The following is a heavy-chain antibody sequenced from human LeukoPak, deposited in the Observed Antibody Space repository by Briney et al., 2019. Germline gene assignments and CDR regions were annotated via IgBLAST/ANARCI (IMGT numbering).Heavy chain of an antibody. Sequence: PSQTLSLTCAVSGGSISSGGYSWSWIRQPPGKGLEWIGYIYHSGSTYYNPSLKSRVTISVDRSKNQFSLKLSSVTAADTAVYYCARGGGYGNSYYFDYWGQGTLVTVSS. J-gene: IGHJ4*02. CDR3: ARGGGYGNSYYFDY. D-gene: IGHD5-12*01. CDR1: GGSISSGGYS. V-gene: IGHV4-30-2*01. CDR2: IYHSGST.